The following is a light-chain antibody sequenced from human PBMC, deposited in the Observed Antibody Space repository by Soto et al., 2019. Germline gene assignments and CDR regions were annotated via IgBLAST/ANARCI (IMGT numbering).Light chain of an antibody. CDR2: GSD. J-gene: IGLJ3*02. V-gene: IGLV1-44*01. Sequence: QSVLTRPPSASGTPGQRVTISCSGSSSNIGRNTVKWYRQLPGTAPKLLIGGSDQRPSGVPDRFSGSQSGTSASLAISGLQSEDEADYICAAWDDSLNAWAFGGGTKLTVL. CDR3: AAWDDSLNAWA. CDR1: SSNIGRNT.